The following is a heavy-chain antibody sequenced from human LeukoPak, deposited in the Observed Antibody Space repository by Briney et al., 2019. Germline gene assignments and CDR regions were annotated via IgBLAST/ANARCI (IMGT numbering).Heavy chain of an antibody. CDR3: ARVDYGISWFDP. Sequence: KPSETLSLTCAVYGGSFSGYYWSWIRQPPGKGLEWIGEINHSGSTYYNPSLKSRVTISVDTAKNQFSLKLSSVTAADTAVYYCARVDYGISWFDPWGQGTLVTVSS. CDR1: GGSFSGYY. D-gene: IGHD4-17*01. V-gene: IGHV4-34*01. CDR2: INHSGST. J-gene: IGHJ5*02.